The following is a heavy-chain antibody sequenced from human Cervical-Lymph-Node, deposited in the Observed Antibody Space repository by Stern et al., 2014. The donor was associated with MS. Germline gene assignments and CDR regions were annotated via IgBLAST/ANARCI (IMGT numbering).Heavy chain of an antibody. V-gene: IGHV3-33*01. CDR1: GFTFSYYG. Sequence: VHLVESGGGVVQPGRSLRLACATSGFTFSYYGMAWVRPAPGQGLEWVALLWYEENKAYYTDSVKGRFTISRDTSKNTLYLQMDNLRAEDTAVYYCARDSRDYLNYYGLDVWGQGTTVTVS. CDR3: ARDSRDYLNYYGLDV. CDR2: LWYEENKA. J-gene: IGHJ6*02. D-gene: IGHD4-17*01.